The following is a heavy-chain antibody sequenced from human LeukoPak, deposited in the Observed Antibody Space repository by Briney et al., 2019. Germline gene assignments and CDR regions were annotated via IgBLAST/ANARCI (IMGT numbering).Heavy chain of an antibody. D-gene: IGHD1-26*01. CDR2: IYYSGST. Sequence: SETLSLTCTVSGGSISSYYWSWNRQPPGKGLEWIGYIYYSGSTNYNPSLKSRVTISVDTSKNQFSLKLSSVTAADTAVYYCARYSPRVYYGMDVWGQGTTVTVSS. J-gene: IGHJ6*02. CDR3: ARYSPRVYYGMDV. CDR1: GGSISSYY. V-gene: IGHV4-59*01.